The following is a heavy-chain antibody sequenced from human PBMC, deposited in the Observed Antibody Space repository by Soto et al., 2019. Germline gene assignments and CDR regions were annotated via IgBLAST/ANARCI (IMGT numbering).Heavy chain of an antibody. CDR2: ISGSGGST. Sequence: GGSLRLSCAASGFTFSSYAMSWVRQAPGKGLEWVSAISGSGGSTYYADSVKGRFTISRDNSKNTLYLQMNSLRAEDTAVYYCAKRPPNSSPGYYYYGMDVWGQGTTVTVSS. D-gene: IGHD6-13*01. CDR3: AKRPPNSSPGYYYYGMDV. CDR1: GFTFSSYA. J-gene: IGHJ6*02. V-gene: IGHV3-23*01.